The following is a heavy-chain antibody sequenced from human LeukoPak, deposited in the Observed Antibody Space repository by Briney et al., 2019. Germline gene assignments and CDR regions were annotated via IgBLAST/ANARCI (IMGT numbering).Heavy chain of an antibody. Sequence: GGSLRLSCAASGFTFSSYWMHWVRQAPGKGLVWVSRINSDGSSTSYADSVKDRFTISRDNAKNTLYLQMNSLRAEDTAVYYCALYYDFWSGYDYWGQGTLVTVSS. CDR2: INSDGSST. V-gene: IGHV3-74*01. J-gene: IGHJ4*02. D-gene: IGHD3-3*01. CDR3: ALYYDFWSGYDY. CDR1: GFTFSSYW.